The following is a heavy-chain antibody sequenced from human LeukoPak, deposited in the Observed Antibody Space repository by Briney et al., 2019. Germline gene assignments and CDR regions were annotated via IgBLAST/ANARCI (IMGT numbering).Heavy chain of an antibody. CDR1: GFTFSTFA. J-gene: IGHJ4*02. Sequence: GGSLRLSCAAFGFTFSTFAMIWVRQPPGKGLEWVSSIFPSGGEIHYADSVRGRFTISRDNSKSTLSLQMNSLRAEDTAIYYCATYRQVLLPFESWGQGTLVTVSS. D-gene: IGHD2-8*02. V-gene: IGHV3-23*01. CDR3: ATYRQVLLPFES. CDR2: IFPSGGEI.